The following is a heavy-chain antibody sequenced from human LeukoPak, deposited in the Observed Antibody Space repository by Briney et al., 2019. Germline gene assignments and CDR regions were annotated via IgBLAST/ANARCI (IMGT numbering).Heavy chain of an antibody. CDR3: ARFGRMRGWFDP. CDR2: ISSSSYI. J-gene: IGHJ5*02. D-gene: IGHD2-8*01. V-gene: IGHV3-21*01. Sequence: KPGGSLRLSCAAPGFTFSSYSMNWVRQAPRKWLESVSSISSSSYIYYAASVKGRFTISRDNAKNSLYLQMNSLRAEDTAVYYCARFGRMRGWFDPWGQGTLVTVSS. CDR1: GFTFSSYS.